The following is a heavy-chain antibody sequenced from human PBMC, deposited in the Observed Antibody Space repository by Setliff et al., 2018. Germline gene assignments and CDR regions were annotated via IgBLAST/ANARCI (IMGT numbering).Heavy chain of an antibody. V-gene: IGHV3-21*04. D-gene: IGHD5-18*01. CDR2: ISSANNYL. Sequence: PGGSLRLSCAASGFTFTNYWINWVRQAPGKGLEWVAAISSANNYLVYADSVKGRFTISRDNAKNSVYLQMNSLRAEDTAIYYCATTRVWIPVLDSCGQGTLVTVSS. CDR3: ATTRVWIPVLDS. CDR1: GFTFTNYW. J-gene: IGHJ4*02.